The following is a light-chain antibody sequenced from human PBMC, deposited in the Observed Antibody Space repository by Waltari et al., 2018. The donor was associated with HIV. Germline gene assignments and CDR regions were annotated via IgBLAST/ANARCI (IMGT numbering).Light chain of an antibody. J-gene: IGKJ2*01. CDR3: QHYGGSAIYT. Sequence: EIVLTQSPGTMPLSPGDRATLSCRASQSVSSSYLAWYLQKPCQAPRLLIYGASNRATGVPDRFSGSGSGTDFTLIISRLDPEDFAVYYCQHYGGSAIYTFGQGTKLEIK. CDR1: QSVSSSY. V-gene: IGKV3-20*01. CDR2: GAS.